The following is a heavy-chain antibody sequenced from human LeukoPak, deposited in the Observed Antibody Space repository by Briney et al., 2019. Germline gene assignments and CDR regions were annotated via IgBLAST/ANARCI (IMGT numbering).Heavy chain of an antibody. CDR1: DGSISSYY. CDR2: IYYSGTT. Sequence: SETLSLTCSVSDGSISSYYGSWIRQPPGKGLEWIGYIYYSGTTNYNPSLESRLTISVDTSKNQFSLKLSSVTPADTAVYYCARVLWFGEFWYYFDYWGQGTLVTVSS. CDR3: ARVLWFGEFWYYFDY. D-gene: IGHD3-10*01. V-gene: IGHV4-59*01. J-gene: IGHJ4*02.